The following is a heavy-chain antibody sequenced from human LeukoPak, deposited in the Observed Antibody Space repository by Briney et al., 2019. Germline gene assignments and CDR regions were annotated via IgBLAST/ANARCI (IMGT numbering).Heavy chain of an antibody. CDR1: GFTFSNYG. CDR2: ISYDGSHK. V-gene: IGHV3-30*18. J-gene: IGHJ4*02. D-gene: IGHD3-10*01. CDR3: AKDLGAFRGSGGPYVDN. Sequence: PGRSLRLSCAASGFTFSNYGMHWVRQAPGKGLEWVALISYDGSHKSYADSVKGRSTISRDTSRNTLFLQMSSLRTEDTAVYYCAKDLGAFRGSGGPYVDNWGQGTLVTVSS.